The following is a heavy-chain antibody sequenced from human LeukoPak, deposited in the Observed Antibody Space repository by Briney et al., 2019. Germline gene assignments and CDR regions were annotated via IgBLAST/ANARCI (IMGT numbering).Heavy chain of an antibody. Sequence: SETLSLTCTVSGGSISSGGYYWSWIRQHPGKGLEWIGYIYYSGSTYYNPSLKSRVTISVDTSKNQFSLKLSSVTAADTAVYYCARENGRPGDHGAFDIWGQGTMVTVSS. CDR3: ARENGRPGDHGAFDI. D-gene: IGHD2-21*02. V-gene: IGHV4-31*03. CDR1: GGSISSGGYY. CDR2: IYYSGST. J-gene: IGHJ3*02.